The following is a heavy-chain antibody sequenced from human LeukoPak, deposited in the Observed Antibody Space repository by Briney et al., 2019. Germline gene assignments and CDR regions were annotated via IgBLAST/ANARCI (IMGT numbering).Heavy chain of an antibody. CDR1: GFTFSSSA. D-gene: IGHD6-19*01. CDR2: ISYDGSNK. J-gene: IGHJ4*02. V-gene: IGHV3-30-3*01. Sequence: GGSLRLSCAASGFTFSSSAMNWVRQAPGKGLEWVGVISYDGSNKYYADSVQGRFTISRDNSKNTLYLQMNSLRAEDTAVYYCARDVAPRVAGDFDYWGQGTLVTVSS. CDR3: ARDVAPRVAGDFDY.